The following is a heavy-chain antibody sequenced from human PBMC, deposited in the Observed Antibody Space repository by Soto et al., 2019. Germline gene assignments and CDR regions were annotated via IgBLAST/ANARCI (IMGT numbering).Heavy chain of an antibody. V-gene: IGHV1-69*13. J-gene: IGHJ6*02. D-gene: IGHD2-2*01. CDR3: ARDREYCSSTSCLDYGMDV. Sequence: GASVKVSCKASGGTFSSYAISWVRQAPGQGLEWMGGIIPIFGTANYAQKFQGRVTITADESTSTAYMELSSLRSEDTAVYYCARDREYCSSTSCLDYGMDVWGQGTTVTVSS. CDR1: GGTFSSYA. CDR2: IIPIFGTA.